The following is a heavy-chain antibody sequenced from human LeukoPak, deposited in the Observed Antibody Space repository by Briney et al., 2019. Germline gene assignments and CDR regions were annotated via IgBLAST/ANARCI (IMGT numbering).Heavy chain of an antibody. J-gene: IGHJ5*02. CDR3: ARDGALGWFGELLSGRNWSDP. Sequence: GASVKVSCKASGYTFTSYGISWVRQAPGQGLEWMGWISAYNGNTNYAQKLQGRVTMTTDTSTSTAYMELRSLRSDDTAVYYCARDGALGWFGELLSGRNWSDPWGQGTLVTVSS. CDR2: ISAYNGNT. CDR1: GYTFTSYG. V-gene: IGHV1-18*01. D-gene: IGHD3-10*01.